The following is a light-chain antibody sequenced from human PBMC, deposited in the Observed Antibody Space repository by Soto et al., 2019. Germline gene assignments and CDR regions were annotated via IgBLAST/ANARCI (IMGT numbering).Light chain of an antibody. Sequence: IVMTQSPATLSVSPGERATLSCRASQSVSTNLAWYQQKPGQPPSLVVYGASARATGIPARFSGSGSGTEFTLIISSLQSEDFAVYYCQHYNNWPFTFGQGTKLEIK. CDR3: QHYNNWPFT. CDR1: QSVSTN. V-gene: IGKV3-15*01. CDR2: GAS. J-gene: IGKJ2*01.